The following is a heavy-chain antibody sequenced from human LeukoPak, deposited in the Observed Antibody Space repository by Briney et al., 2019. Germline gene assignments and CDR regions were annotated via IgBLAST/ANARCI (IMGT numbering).Heavy chain of an antibody. D-gene: IGHD3-3*01. CDR2: ITVGGGDT. V-gene: IGHV3-23*01. CDR3: AKDSRVFGVVIMEYYFDY. CDR1: GFTFSSSA. Sequence: GGSLRLSCATSGFTFSSSAMSWVRQAPGKGLEWVSTITVGGGDTNFADSVKGRFTISRDNSKNTLYLQMNSLRAEDTAVYYCAKDSRVFGVVIMEYYFDYWGQGTLVTVSS. J-gene: IGHJ4*02.